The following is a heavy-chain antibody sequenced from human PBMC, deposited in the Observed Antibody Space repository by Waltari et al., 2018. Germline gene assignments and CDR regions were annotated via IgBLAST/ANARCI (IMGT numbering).Heavy chain of an antibody. V-gene: IGHV4-34*01. D-gene: IGHD6-6*01. J-gene: IGHJ4*02. CDR1: GGSFSGYY. CDR2: INHSGST. CDR3: ARERIAARPYFDY. Sequence: QVQLQQWGAGLLKPSETLSLTCAVYGGSFSGYYWSWIRQPPGKGLEWIGEINHSGSTNYNPSLKSRVTISVDTSKNQFSLKLSSVTAADTAVYYCARERIAARPYFDYWGQGTLVTVSS.